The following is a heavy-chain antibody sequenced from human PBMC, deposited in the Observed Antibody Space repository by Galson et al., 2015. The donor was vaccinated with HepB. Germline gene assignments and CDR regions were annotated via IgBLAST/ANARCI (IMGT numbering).Heavy chain of an antibody. Sequence: SLRLSCAASGFTFSSYWMSWVRQAPGKGLEWVANIKQDGSEKYYVDSVKGRFTISRDNAKNSLYLQMNSLRAEDTAVYYCARDGPAEGATRSCAFDIWGQGTMVTVSS. CDR1: GFTFSSYW. J-gene: IGHJ3*02. V-gene: IGHV3-7*03. D-gene: IGHD1-26*01. CDR3: ARDGPAEGATRSCAFDI. CDR2: IKQDGSEK.